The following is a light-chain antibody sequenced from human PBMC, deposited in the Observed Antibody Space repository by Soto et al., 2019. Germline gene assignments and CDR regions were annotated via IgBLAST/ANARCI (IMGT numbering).Light chain of an antibody. CDR3: QTWGTGSGV. CDR1: SGHSSFA. V-gene: IGLV4-69*01. CDR2: VNSDGSH. J-gene: IGLJ3*02. Sequence: QSVLTQSPSASASLGASVKLTCTLSSGHSSFAIAWHQQQPEKGPRYLMKVNSDGSHSKGDGVPDRFSASSSGAERYLTISSLQSEDEADYYCQTWGTGSGVFGGGTKLTVL.